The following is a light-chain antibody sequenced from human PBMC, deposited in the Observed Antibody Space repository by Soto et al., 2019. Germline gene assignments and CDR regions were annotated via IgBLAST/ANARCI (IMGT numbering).Light chain of an antibody. V-gene: IGKV3-11*01. CDR3: QQRSNWAT. CDR2: DAS. Sequence: EIVLTQSPATLCLSPGERATLSCRASQSVSRNLAWYQQKPGQAPRLLIYDASNRATGIPARFSGSGSVTDFTLTISSLEPEDFAVYYCQQRSNWATFGQGRRLEIK. CDR1: QSVSRN. J-gene: IGKJ5*01.